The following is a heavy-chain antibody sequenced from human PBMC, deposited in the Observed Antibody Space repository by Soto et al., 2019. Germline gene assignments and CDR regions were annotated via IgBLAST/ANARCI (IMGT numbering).Heavy chain of an antibody. D-gene: IGHD2-21*01. CDR3: AKFRVVVSEYYYYYYGMDV. V-gene: IGHV3-23*01. J-gene: IGHJ6*02. CDR1: GFTFSSYA. CDR2: ISGSGGST. Sequence: VGSLRLSCAASGFTFSSYAMSWVRQAPGKGLEWVSAISGSGGSTYYADSVKGRFTISRDNSKNTLYLQMNSLRAEDTAVYYCAKFRVVVSEYYYYYYGMDVWGQGTTVTVS.